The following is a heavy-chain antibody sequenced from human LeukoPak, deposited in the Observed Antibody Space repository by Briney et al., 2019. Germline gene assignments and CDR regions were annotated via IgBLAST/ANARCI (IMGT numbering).Heavy chain of an antibody. D-gene: IGHD6-19*01. CDR1: GGSISSYY. V-gene: IGHV4-59*08. Sequence: PSETLSLTCTVSGGSISSYYWSWIRQPPGKGLEWIANIYYNGSTNYNPSLKSRVTISADTSKNQFSLKLSSVTAADTAVYYCARIEYTSGWPTFDYWGQGILVTVSS. CDR2: IYYNGST. J-gene: IGHJ4*02. CDR3: ARIEYTSGWPTFDY.